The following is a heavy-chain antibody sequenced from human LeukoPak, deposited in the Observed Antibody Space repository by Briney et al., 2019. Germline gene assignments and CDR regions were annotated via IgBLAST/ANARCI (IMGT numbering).Heavy chain of an antibody. V-gene: IGHV1-2*02. D-gene: IGHD2-15*01. J-gene: IGHJ4*02. CDR3: ARDMERAATHDFDY. CDR1: GYTFTGYY. Sequence: GASVKVSCKASGYTFTGYYMHWVRQAPGQGLEWMGWINPNSGGTNYAQKFQGRVTMTRDTSISTAYMELSRLRSDDTAVYYCARDMERAATHDFDYWGQGTLVTVSS. CDR2: INPNSGGT.